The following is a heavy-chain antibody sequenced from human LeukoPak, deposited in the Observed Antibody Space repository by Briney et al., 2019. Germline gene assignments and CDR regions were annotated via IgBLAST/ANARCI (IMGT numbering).Heavy chain of an antibody. CDR1: GGSISSYY. V-gene: IGHV4-59*01. CDR3: ARDDTIFGVVNPRNNAFDI. D-gene: IGHD3-3*01. Sequence: SETLSLTCTVSGGSISSYYWSWIRQPPGKGLEWIGYIYYSGSTNYNPSLKSRVTISVGTSKNQFSLKLSSVTAADTAVYYCARDDTIFGVVNPRNNAFDIWGQGTMVTVSS. J-gene: IGHJ3*02. CDR2: IYYSGST.